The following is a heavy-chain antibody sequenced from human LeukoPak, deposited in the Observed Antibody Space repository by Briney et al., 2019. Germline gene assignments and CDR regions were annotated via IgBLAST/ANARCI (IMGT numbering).Heavy chain of an antibody. D-gene: IGHD2-2*01. J-gene: IGHJ3*02. Sequence: GASVKVSCKGSDYTFTSYGISWVRQAPGQGLEWMGWISAYNGNTNYAQKLQGRVTMTTDTSTSTAYMELRSLRSDDTAVYYCARDILYADDAFDIWGQGTMVTVSS. V-gene: IGHV1-18*01. CDR3: ARDILYADDAFDI. CDR2: ISAYNGNT. CDR1: DYTFTSYG.